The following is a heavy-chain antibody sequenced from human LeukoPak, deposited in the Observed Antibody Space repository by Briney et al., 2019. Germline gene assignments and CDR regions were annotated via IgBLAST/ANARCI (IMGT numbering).Heavy chain of an antibody. Sequence: SETLSLTCTVSGGSISSYYWGWIRQPPGKGLEWIGYIYYSGSTNYNPSLKSRVTISVDTSKNQFSLKLSSVTAADTAVYYCARHRGYSGYDVGCWFDPWGQGTLVTVSS. D-gene: IGHD5-12*01. CDR1: GGSISSYY. CDR2: IYYSGST. J-gene: IGHJ5*02. CDR3: ARHRGYSGYDVGCWFDP. V-gene: IGHV4-59*08.